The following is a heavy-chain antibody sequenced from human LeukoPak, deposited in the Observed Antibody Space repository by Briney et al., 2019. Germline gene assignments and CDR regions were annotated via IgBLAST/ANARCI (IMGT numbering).Heavy chain of an antibody. CDR3: ARGSDTAMVLFYYFDY. CDR1: GFTFSSYE. D-gene: IGHD5-18*01. CDR2: ISSSGSII. J-gene: IGHJ4*02. Sequence: PGGSLRLSCAASGFTFSSYEMNWVRQAPGKGLEWVSYISSSGSIIYYADSVKGRFTISRDNAKNSLYLQMNSLRAEDTAVYYCARGSDTAMVLFYYFDYWGQGTLVTVSS. V-gene: IGHV3-48*03.